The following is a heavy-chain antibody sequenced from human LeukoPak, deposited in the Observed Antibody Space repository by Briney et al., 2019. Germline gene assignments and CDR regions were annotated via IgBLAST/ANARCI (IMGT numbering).Heavy chain of an antibody. CDR3: ARSSIAAAAGCFDY. CDR2: IYSGGST. J-gene: IGHJ4*02. V-gene: IGHV3-66*01. CDR1: GFTVRSNY. D-gene: IGHD6-13*01. Sequence: PGGSLRLSCAASGFTVRSNYMSWVRQAPGKGLEWVSVIYSGGSTYYADSVKGRFTISRDNSKNTLYLQMNSLRAEDTAVYYCARSSIAAAAGCFDYWGQGTLVTVSS.